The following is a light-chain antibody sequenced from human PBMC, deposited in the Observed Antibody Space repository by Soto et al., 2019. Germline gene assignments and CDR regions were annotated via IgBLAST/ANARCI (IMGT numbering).Light chain of an antibody. CDR1: QSLLHSNGYNY. CDR3: QQRSNWPPVT. J-gene: IGKJ4*01. V-gene: IGKV2-28*01. CDR2: LGS. Sequence: DIVMTQSPLSLPVTPGEPASISCRSSQSLLHSNGYNYLDWYLQKPGQSPQLLIYLGSNRASGVPDRFSGSGSGTDFTLTISSLEPEDFGVYYCQQRSNWPPVTFGGGTKVDIK.